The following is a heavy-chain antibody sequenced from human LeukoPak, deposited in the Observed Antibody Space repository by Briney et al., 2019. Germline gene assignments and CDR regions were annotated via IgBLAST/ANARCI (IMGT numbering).Heavy chain of an antibody. Sequence: GGSLRLSCAASGFTFSSYWMSWVRQAPGKGLEWVANIKQDGSEKYYVDSVKGRFTISRDNAKNSLYLQMNSLRGEDTAVYYCGRGRSGYVGYFDYWGQGTLVTVSS. CDR2: IKQDGSEK. CDR1: GFTFSSYW. CDR3: GRGRSGYVGYFDY. V-gene: IGHV3-7*03. D-gene: IGHD5-12*01. J-gene: IGHJ4*02.